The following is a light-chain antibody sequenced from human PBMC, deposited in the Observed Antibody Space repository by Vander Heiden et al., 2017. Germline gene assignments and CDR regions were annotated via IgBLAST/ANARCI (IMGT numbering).Light chain of an antibody. CDR2: SAF. CDR3: LQSASTMWT. Sequence: DIQMTQSPSSLSASIGDRVTITCRASQTINTYLNWYQQKPGEAPKLLIYSAFNLQDGVPSRFSGSRSGTNFTLTISSLQPEDFASYFCLQSASTMWTFGQGTKVEVK. V-gene: IGKV1-39*01. J-gene: IGKJ1*01. CDR1: QTINTY.